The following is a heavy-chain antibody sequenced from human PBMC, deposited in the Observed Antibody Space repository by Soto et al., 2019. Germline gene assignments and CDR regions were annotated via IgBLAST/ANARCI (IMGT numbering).Heavy chain of an antibody. CDR3: VKDFRVGYDWTHD. V-gene: IGHV3-23*01. D-gene: IGHD5-12*01. J-gene: IGHJ4*02. CDR2: IRGSGGPT. Sequence: DVQLLESGGDLVQPGGSLRLSCAASGFIFSNYGMSWVRQAPGKGLEWVSLIRGSGGPTNYADSVKGRFTVSRDNPKNILLLQMNSLRAEDTAVYYCVKDFRVGYDWTHDWGQGTLVTVSS. CDR1: GFIFSNYG.